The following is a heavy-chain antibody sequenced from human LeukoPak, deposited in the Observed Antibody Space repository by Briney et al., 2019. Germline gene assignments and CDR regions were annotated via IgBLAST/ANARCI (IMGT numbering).Heavy chain of an antibody. Sequence: SQTLSLTCTVSGGSISSGTSSWSWIRQHPGKGLEWLGYIFDSGYSYYNPSLKSRLSMSVDTSKNRFSLTLSSVTAADTAIYYCAKTNTPDNWFDPWGLGTLVTVSS. CDR1: GGSISSGTSS. CDR2: IFDSGYS. J-gene: IGHJ5*02. V-gene: IGHV4-31*03. CDR3: AKTNTPDNWFDP.